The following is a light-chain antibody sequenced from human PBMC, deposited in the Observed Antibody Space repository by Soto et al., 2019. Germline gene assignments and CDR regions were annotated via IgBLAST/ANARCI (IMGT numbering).Light chain of an antibody. V-gene: IGLV2-23*03. Sequence: QSALTQPASVSGSPGQSITISCTGTSSDVGSYKLVSWYQHHPGKAPKLMIYEGSKRPSGVSNRFSGSKSGNTASLTISGLQAEDEADYYCCSYAGSSTFEVFGGGTKVTVL. CDR1: SSDVGSYKL. CDR3: CSYAGSSTFEV. CDR2: EGS. J-gene: IGLJ2*01.